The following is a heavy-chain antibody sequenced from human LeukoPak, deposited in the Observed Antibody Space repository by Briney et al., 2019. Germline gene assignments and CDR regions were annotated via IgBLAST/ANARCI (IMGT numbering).Heavy chain of an antibody. CDR1: GFTFSSYA. V-gene: IGHV3-23*01. Sequence: GGSLRLSCAASGFTFSSYAMSWVRQAPGEGMEWVSAISGSGGSTYYAESVKGRFTISRDNSKNTLYLQMNSLRAEDTAVYYFAKAETAYEILTGYYNAFFDYWGQGTLVTVSS. D-gene: IGHD3-9*01. CDR3: AKAETAYEILTGYYNAFFDY. CDR2: ISGSGGST. J-gene: IGHJ4*02.